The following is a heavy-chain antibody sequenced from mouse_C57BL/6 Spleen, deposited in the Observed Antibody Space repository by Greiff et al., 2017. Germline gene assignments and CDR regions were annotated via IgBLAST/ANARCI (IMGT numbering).Heavy chain of an antibody. V-gene: IGHV7-1*01. CDR1: GFTFSDFY. Sequence: EVKVVESGGGLVQSGRSLRLSCATSGFTFSDFYMEWVRQAPGKGLEWIAASRNKANDYTTEYSASVKGRFIVSRDTSQSILYLQMKALRAEDTAIYYCARDAGTTVVADWYFDVWGTGTTVTVSS. CDR3: ARDAGTTVVADWYFDV. D-gene: IGHD1-1*01. J-gene: IGHJ1*03. CDR2: SRNKANDYTT.